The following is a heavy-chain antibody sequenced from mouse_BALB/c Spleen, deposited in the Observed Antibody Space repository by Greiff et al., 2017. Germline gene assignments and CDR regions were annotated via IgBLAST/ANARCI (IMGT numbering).Heavy chain of an antibody. V-gene: IGHV1S81*02. CDR2: INPSNGGT. CDR3: TRRDYDYAMDY. J-gene: IGHJ4*01. Sequence: VQLQQSGAELVKPGASVKLSCKASGYTFTSYYMYWVKQRPGQGLEWIGEINPSNGGTNFNEKFKSKATLTVDKSSSTAYMQLSSLTSEDSAVYYCTRRDYDYAMDYWGQGTSVTVSS. D-gene: IGHD2-4*01. CDR1: GYTFTSYY.